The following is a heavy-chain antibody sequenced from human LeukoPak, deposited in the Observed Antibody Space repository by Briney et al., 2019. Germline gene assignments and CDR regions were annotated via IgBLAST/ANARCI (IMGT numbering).Heavy chain of an antibody. D-gene: IGHD4-11*01. CDR1: GYSFSSHW. CDR3: ARLKSNYATYLDY. Sequence: GESLQISCKGSGYSFSSHWIGWVRQMPGKGLEWMGIIYPGDSDTRYSPSFQGQVTISADKSISTAYLQWSSLKASDTAMYYCARLKSNYATYLDYWGQGTLVTVSS. V-gene: IGHV5-51*01. CDR2: IYPGDSDT. J-gene: IGHJ4*02.